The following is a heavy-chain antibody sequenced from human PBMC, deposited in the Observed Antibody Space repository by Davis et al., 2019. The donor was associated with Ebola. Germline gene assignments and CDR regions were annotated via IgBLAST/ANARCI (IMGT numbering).Heavy chain of an antibody. CDR2: IYSGGST. Sequence: GESLKISCAASGFTVSSNYMSWVRQAPGKGLEWVSVIYSGGSTYYADSVKGRFTISRDNSKNTLYLQMNSLRAEDTAVYYCARESRVGYYYYYGMDVWGQGTTVTVSS. J-gene: IGHJ6*02. CDR1: GFTVSSNY. V-gene: IGHV3-53*01. D-gene: IGHD1-26*01. CDR3: ARESRVGYYYYYGMDV.